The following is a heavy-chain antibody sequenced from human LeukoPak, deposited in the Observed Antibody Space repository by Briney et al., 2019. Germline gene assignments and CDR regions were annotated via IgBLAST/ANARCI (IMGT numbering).Heavy chain of an antibody. Sequence: GGSLRLSCAASGFTFISYSMNWVRQAPGKGLEWVSSISSSSSYIYYADSVKGRFTISRDNAKNSLYLQMNSLRAEDTAVYYCARGFLVLHDIDYWGQGTLVTVSS. D-gene: IGHD2/OR15-2a*01. CDR2: ISSSSSYI. CDR3: ARGFLVLHDIDY. J-gene: IGHJ4*02. V-gene: IGHV3-21*01. CDR1: GFTFISYS.